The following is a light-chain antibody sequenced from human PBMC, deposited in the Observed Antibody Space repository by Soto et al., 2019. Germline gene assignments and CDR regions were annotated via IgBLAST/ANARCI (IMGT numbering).Light chain of an antibody. CDR2: GAS. J-gene: IGKJ1*01. CDR3: QQYGSSSWT. V-gene: IGKV3-20*01. CDR1: QSVSSIY. Sequence: EIVLTQSPGTLSLSPGERATLSCRASQSVSSIYLAWYQHKPGQAPRLLIYGASIRATGIPDRFSGSGSGTDFTLTISRLEPEYFAVYYCQQYGSSSWTFGRGTTVEIK.